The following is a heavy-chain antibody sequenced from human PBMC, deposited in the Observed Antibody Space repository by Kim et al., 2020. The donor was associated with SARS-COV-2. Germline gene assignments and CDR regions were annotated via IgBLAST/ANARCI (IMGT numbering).Heavy chain of an antibody. CDR3: ASGLQFDWLLFARPNFDY. V-gene: IGHV4-39*01. Sequence: SETLSLTCTVSGGSISSSSYYWGWIRQPPGKGLEWIGSIYYSGSTYYNPSLKSRVTISVDTSKNQFSLKLSSVTAADTAVYYCASGLQFDWLLFARPNFDYWGQGTLVTVSS. J-gene: IGHJ4*02. CDR1: GGSISSSSYY. D-gene: IGHD3-9*01. CDR2: IYYSGST.